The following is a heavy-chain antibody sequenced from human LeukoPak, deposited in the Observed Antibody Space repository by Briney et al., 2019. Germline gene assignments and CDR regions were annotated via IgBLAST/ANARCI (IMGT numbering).Heavy chain of an antibody. V-gene: IGHV4-59*01. D-gene: IGHD5-24*01. J-gene: IGHJ4*02. Sequence: PSETLSLTCTVSGGSISSYSWAWIRQPPGKGLEWIGYIYYSGSTNYNPSLKSRVTISLDTSKNQFSLKLNSVTATDTAVYYCARHQFGYNSLDYWGQGTLVTVSS. CDR3: ARHQFGYNSLDY. CDR1: GGSISSYS. CDR2: IYYSGST.